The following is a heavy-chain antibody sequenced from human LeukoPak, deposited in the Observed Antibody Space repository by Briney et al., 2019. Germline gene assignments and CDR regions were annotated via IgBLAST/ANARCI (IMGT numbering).Heavy chain of an antibody. CDR2: IIPNSGVT. V-gene: IGHV1-2*02. J-gene: IGHJ6*03. CDR1: GYTFSGFY. Sequence: ASVKVSCKASGYTFSGFYIHWVRQAPGQGLEWMGWIIPNSGVTNYAQKLQGRVTITRDTSIDTAYMQLSRLRSDDTAVYYCAKDRYGDYEAPFHYYMDAWGRGTTVTVSS. D-gene: IGHD5-12*01. CDR3: AKDRYGDYEAPFHYYMDA.